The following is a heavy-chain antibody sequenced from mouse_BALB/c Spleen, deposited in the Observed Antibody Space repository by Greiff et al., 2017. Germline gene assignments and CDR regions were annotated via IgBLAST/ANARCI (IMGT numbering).Heavy chain of an antibody. CDR3: RSWDYAMDY. CDR1: GYTFTSYW. Sequence: LQQSGSELVRPGASVKLSCKASGYTFTSYWMHWVKQRPGQGLEWIGNIYPGSGSTNYDEKFKSKATLTVDTSSSTAYMQLSSLTSEDSAVYYCRSWDYAMDYWGQGTSVTVSS. CDR2: IYPGSGST. D-gene: IGHD4-1*01. J-gene: IGHJ4*01. V-gene: IGHV1S22*01.